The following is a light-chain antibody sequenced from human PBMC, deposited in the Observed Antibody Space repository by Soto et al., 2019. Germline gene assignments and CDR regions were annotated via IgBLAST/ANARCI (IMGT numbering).Light chain of an antibody. V-gene: IGKV3-15*01. CDR2: DAS. Sequence: EVVMTQSPATLSVSPGERATLSCRASENVSRNLAWYQQKPGQATRLLIYDASTRATGIPDRFSGGGSGTEFTLTISSLQSEDFVVYYCQQYNSWPPITFGQGTRLEIK. CDR3: QQYNSWPPIT. J-gene: IGKJ5*01. CDR1: ENVSRN.